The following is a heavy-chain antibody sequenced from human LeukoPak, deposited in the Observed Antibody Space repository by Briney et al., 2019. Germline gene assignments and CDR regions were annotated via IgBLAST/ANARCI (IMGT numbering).Heavy chain of an antibody. Sequence: GGSLRLSCAASGFTFRSYWMHWVRQAPGKGQVWVSRINGDGSSTSYADSVKGRFTISRDNAKNTLYLQMNSLRAEDSAVYYCASAYYHYYFDYWGQGTLVTVSS. D-gene: IGHD3-16*01. V-gene: IGHV3-74*01. J-gene: IGHJ4*02. CDR3: ASAYYHYYFDY. CDR2: INGDGSST. CDR1: GFTFRSYW.